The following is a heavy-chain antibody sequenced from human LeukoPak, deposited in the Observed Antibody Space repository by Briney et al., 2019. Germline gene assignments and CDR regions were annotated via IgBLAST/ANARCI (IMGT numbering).Heavy chain of an antibody. V-gene: IGHV4-59*01. J-gene: IGHJ4*02. CDR1: GGSISSYY. CDR2: IYYSGST. D-gene: IGHD2-15*01. CDR3: AGGGDGYCSGGSCYYFDY. Sequence: PSETLSLTCTVSGGSISSYYWSWIRQPPGKGLEWIGYIYYSGSTNYNPSLKSRVTISVDTSKNQFSLELSSVTAADTAVYYCAGGGDGYCSGGSCYYFDYWGQGTLVTVSS.